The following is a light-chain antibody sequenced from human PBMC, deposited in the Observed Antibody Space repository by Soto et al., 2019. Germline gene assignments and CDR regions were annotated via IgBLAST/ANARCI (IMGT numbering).Light chain of an antibody. V-gene: IGLV2-14*01. CDR1: SSDVGGYNY. Sequence: QSALTQPASVSGSPGQSITISCTGTSSDVGGYNYVSWYQQHPGKAPKLMIYEVDNRPSGISNRFSGSKSGNTASLTISGLQSEDEGDYYCAAWDDNLNGPHWVFGGGTKLTVL. J-gene: IGLJ3*02. CDR2: EVD. CDR3: AAWDDNLNGPHWV.